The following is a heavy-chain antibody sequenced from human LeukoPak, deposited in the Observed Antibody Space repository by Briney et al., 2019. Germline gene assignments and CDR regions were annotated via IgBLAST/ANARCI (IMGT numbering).Heavy chain of an antibody. D-gene: IGHD1-1*01. CDR3: ASAALVNTNWYYFDY. CDR2: MNPNSGNT. V-gene: IGHV1-8*01. J-gene: IGHJ4*02. CDR1: GYTFISYD. Sequence: ASVKVSCKASGYTFISYDINWVRQATGQGLEWMGWMNPNSGNTGYAQRFQGRVTMTRNTSISTAYMALSSLRSEDTAVYYCASAALVNTNWYYFDYWGQGTLVTVSS.